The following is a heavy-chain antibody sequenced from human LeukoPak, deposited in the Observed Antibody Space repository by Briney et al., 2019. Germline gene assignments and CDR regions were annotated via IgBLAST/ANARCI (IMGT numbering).Heavy chain of an antibody. D-gene: IGHD3-10*01. CDR1: GGSFSGYY. Sequence: SETLSLTCAVYGGSFSGYYWSWIRQPPGKELEWIGEINHSGSTNYNPSLKSRVTISVDTSKNQFSLKLSSVTAADTAVYYCARGQRGLVRGVGPLFDYWGQGTLVTVSS. V-gene: IGHV4-34*01. J-gene: IGHJ4*02. CDR3: ARGQRGLVRGVGPLFDY. CDR2: INHSGST.